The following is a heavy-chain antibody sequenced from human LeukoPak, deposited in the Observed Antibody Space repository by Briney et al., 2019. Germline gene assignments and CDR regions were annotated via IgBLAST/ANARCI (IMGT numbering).Heavy chain of an antibody. J-gene: IGHJ4*02. V-gene: IGHV3-33*08. CDR3: ASTSGWYEPIDY. CDR2: IWYDGSNK. CDR1: GFASSNYG. Sequence: GRSLRLSCTASGFASSNYGMHWVRQAPGKGLEWVAVIWYDGSNKYNADSVKGRFTISRDNSKNTLYLQMNSLRAEDTAVYYCASTSGWYEPIDYWGQGTLVTVSS. D-gene: IGHD6-19*01.